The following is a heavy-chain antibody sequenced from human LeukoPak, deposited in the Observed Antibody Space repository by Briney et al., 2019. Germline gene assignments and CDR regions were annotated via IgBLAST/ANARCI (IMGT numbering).Heavy chain of an antibody. CDR3: ARGVYIAAAQYGY. CDR1: GGSISSSY. CDR2: IYYSETT. V-gene: IGHV4-59*01. J-gene: IGHJ4*02. Sequence: PSETLSLTCTVSGGSISSSYWSWIRQPPGKGLEWIGYIYYSETTNYNPSLKSRVTISVDTSKNQFSLKLSSVTAADTAVYYCARGVYIAAAQYGYWGQGTLVTVSS. D-gene: IGHD6-13*01.